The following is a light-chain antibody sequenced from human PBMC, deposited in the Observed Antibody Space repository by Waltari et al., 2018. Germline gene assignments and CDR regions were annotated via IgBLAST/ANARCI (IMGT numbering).Light chain of an antibody. Sequence: IQLTQSPPSLSASVGDRVAITFRASQDIYTYLAWYQQKHGRAPKLLIYGASSLQRGVPSRFSGSGSGTDFTLTINTLQPEDFATYYCHQLNSNPPTFGGGTQVQIK. CDR2: GAS. V-gene: IGKV1-9*01. CDR1: QDIYTY. J-gene: IGKJ4*01. CDR3: HQLNSNPPT.